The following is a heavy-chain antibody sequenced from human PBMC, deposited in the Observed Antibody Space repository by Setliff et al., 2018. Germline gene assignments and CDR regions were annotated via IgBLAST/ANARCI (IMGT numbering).Heavy chain of an antibody. J-gene: IGHJ5*02. CDR3: ARKYQRGKAPVVDP. V-gene: IGHV4-34*01. CDR1: GDSFSDYY. CDR2: VNHRGDT. D-gene: IGHD2-2*01. Sequence: TSETLSLTCAVYGDSFSDYYWSWLRQPPGKGLEWIEEVNHRGDTNYSPSLRGRVTMTVDAARKQLSLKISSMTAADAGVYYCARKYQRGKAPVVDPWGQGTLVTVSS.